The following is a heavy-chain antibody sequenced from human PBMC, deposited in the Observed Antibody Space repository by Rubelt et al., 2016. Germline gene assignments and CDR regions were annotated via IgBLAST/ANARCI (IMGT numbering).Heavy chain of an antibody. Sequence: QLQLQESGPGLVKPSETLSLTCTVSGGSISSSSYHWGWIRQPPGKGLEWIGTIYYSGTTYYNSSLKSRVTISVDTSKNQFSPDLASVTAVDTAVYYCARDLSGWYFDLWGRGTLVTVFS. CDR1: GGSISSSSYH. D-gene: IGHD3-10*01. V-gene: IGHV4-39*07. J-gene: IGHJ2*01. CDR3: ARDLSGWYFDL. CDR2: IYYSGTT.